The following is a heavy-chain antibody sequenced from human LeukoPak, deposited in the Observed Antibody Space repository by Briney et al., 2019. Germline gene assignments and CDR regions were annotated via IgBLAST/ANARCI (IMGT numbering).Heavy chain of an antibody. CDR1: GFTFSSYA. J-gene: IGHJ5*02. D-gene: IGHD6-13*01. Sequence: GGSLRLSCAASGFTFSSYAMIWLRQAPGKGLEWVSAISGSGGSTYYADSVKGRFTISRDNSKNTLYLQMNSLRAEDTSVYYCAKARGAGLSWGQGTLVTVSS. CDR3: AKARGAGLS. V-gene: IGHV3-23*01. CDR2: ISGSGGST.